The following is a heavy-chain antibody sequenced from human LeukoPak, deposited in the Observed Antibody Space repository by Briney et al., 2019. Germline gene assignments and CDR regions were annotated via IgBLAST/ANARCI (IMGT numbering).Heavy chain of an antibody. V-gene: IGHV4-34*01. CDR1: GGSFSGYY. Sequence: SETLSLTCAVYGGSFSGYYWSWIRQPPGKGLEWIGEINHSGSTNYNPSLKSRVTISVDTSKNQFSLKLSSVTAADTAVYYCARQSSGYDYVWGSYRYTPANWFDPWGQGTLVTVSS. CDR2: INHSGST. D-gene: IGHD3-16*02. J-gene: IGHJ5*02. CDR3: ARQSSGYDYVWGSYRYTPANWFDP.